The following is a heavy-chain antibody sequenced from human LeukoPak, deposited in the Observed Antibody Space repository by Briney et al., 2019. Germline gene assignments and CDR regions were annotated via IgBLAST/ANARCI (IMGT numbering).Heavy chain of an antibody. CDR1: GFTFTSYA. J-gene: IGHJ5*02. D-gene: IGHD3-16*01. Sequence: PGGSLRLSCAASGFTFTSYAMSWVRQAPGKGLEWVSAVSGSGGTPCYADSVKGRFTISRDNSMNTLYLQMNSLRAEDTALYYCAKFVGGPFDPWGQGTLVTVSS. CDR2: VSGSGGTP. V-gene: IGHV3-23*01. CDR3: AKFVGGPFDP.